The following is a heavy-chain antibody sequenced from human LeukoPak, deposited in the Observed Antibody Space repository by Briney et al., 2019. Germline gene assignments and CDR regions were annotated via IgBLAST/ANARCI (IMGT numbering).Heavy chain of an antibody. CDR3: ARDYHGSGSLTTFDY. Sequence: ASVTVSCKASGYTFTNFYMHWARQAPGQGLEWMGIINPRGGSASSAQKFQGRVTVTRDTSTSTVYMELSSLRSEDTAVYYCARDYHGSGSLTTFDYWGQGTLVTVSS. D-gene: IGHD3-10*01. CDR1: GYTFTNFY. V-gene: IGHV1-46*01. CDR2: INPRGGSA. J-gene: IGHJ4*02.